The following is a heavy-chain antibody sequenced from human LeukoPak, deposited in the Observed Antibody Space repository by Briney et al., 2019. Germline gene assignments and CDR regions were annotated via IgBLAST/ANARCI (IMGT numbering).Heavy chain of an antibody. J-gene: IGHJ3*02. CDR3: ARVPDTMIVVGDAFDI. D-gene: IGHD3-22*01. CDR2: ISAYNGNT. CDR1: GYTFTSYG. V-gene: IGHV1-18*01. Sequence: GASVKVSCKASGYTFTSYGISWVRQAPGQGLEWMGWISAYNGNTNYAQKLQGRVTMTTDTSTSTAYMELRSLRSDDTAVYYCARVPDTMIVVGDAFDIWGQGTMVTVSS.